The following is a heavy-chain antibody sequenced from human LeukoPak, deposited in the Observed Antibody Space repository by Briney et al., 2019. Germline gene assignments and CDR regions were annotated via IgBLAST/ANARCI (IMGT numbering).Heavy chain of an antibody. CDR3: ARLRRRDGYNLN. Sequence: SETLSLTCTVSDGSITNYDWSWVRQPPGKGLEFIGHVHYSGTTNYNPSLKSRVTMSVDTSKNQFSLKLSSVTAADTAVYYCARLRRRDGYNLNWGQGTLVTVSS. CDR2: VHYSGTT. V-gene: IGHV4-59*08. CDR1: DGSITNYD. J-gene: IGHJ4*02. D-gene: IGHD5-24*01.